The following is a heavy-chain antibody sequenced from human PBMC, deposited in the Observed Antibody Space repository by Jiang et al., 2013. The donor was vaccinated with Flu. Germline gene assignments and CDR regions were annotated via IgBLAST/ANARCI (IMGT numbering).Heavy chain of an antibody. D-gene: IGHD3-3*01. CDR3: ARDLWGTIFGGELDY. J-gene: IGHJ4*02. CDR2: INAGNGNT. CDR1: GYTFTSYA. Sequence: KPGASVKVSCKASGYTFTSYAMHWVRQAPGQRLEWMGWINAGNGNTKYSQKFQGRVTITRDTSASTAYMELSSLRSEDTAVYYCARDLWGTIFGGELDYWGQGTLVTVSS. V-gene: IGHV1-3*01.